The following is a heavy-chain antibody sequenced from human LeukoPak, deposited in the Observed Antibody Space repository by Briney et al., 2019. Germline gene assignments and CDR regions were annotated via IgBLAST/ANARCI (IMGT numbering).Heavy chain of an antibody. CDR3: AKARYYYDSSGLRMETDAFDI. CDR1: GFTFSSYG. D-gene: IGHD3-22*01. V-gene: IGHV3-30*02. CDR2: IRYDGSNK. Sequence: PGGSLRLSCAASGFTFSSYGMHWVRQAPGKGLEWVAFIRYDGSNKYYADSVKGRFTISRDNSKNTLYLQMNSLRAEDTAVYYCAKARYYYDSSGLRMETDAFDIWGQGTMVTVSS. J-gene: IGHJ3*02.